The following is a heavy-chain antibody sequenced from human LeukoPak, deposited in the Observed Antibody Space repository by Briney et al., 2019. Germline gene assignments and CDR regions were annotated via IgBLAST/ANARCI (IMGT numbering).Heavy chain of an antibody. J-gene: IGHJ4*02. V-gene: IGHV3-30*04. D-gene: IGHD5-24*01. Sequence: GRSLRLSCAASGFTFSSYAMHWVRQAPDKGLEWVAVISYDGSNKYYADSVKGRFTISRDNSKNTLYLQMNSLRPEDTAVYYCARPPYNYYFDYWGQGTLVIVSS. CDR1: GFTFSSYA. CDR3: ARPPYNYYFDY. CDR2: ISYDGSNK.